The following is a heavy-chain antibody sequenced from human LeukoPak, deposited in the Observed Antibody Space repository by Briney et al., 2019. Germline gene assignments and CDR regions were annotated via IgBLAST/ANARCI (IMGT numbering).Heavy chain of an antibody. V-gene: IGHV3-53*01. CDR1: GFTVSSNY. D-gene: IGHD3-22*01. CDR2: MYSGGST. Sequence: GGSLRLSCAASGFTVSSNYMSWVRQAPGKGLEWVSVMYSGGSTYYADSVKGRFTISRDNSKNTLYLQMNSLRAEDTAVYYCARDIAYDSSGYYSPHFDYWGQGTLVTVS. CDR3: ARDIAYDSSGYYSPHFDY. J-gene: IGHJ4*02.